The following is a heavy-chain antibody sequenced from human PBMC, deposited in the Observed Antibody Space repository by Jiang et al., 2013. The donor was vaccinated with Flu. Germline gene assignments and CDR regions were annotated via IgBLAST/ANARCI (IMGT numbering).Heavy chain of an antibody. J-gene: IGHJ6*02. V-gene: IGHV6-1*01. CDR3: ARDPARYDILTGYYSLYYGMDV. D-gene: IGHD3-9*01. Sequence: SQTLSLTCAISGDSVSSNSAAWNWIRQSPSRGLEWLGRTYYRSKWYNDYAVSVKSRITINPDTSKNQFSLQLNSVTPEDTAVYYCARDPARYDILTGYYSLYYGMDVWGQGTTVTVSS. CDR2: TYYRSKWYN. CDR1: GDSVSSNSAA.